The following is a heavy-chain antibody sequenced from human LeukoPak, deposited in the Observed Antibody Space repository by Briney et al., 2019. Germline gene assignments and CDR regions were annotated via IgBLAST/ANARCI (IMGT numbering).Heavy chain of an antibody. V-gene: IGHV1-69*13. CDR1: GGTFSSYA. Sequence: GASVKVSCKASGGTFSSYAISWVRQAPGQGLEWMGGIIPIFGTANYAQKFQGRVTITADESTSTAYMELSSLRSEDTAVYYCAREGDLPILEGTDYYYMDVWGKGTTVTISS. D-gene: IGHD3-16*01. CDR2: IIPIFGTA. J-gene: IGHJ6*03. CDR3: AREGDLPILEGTDYYYMDV.